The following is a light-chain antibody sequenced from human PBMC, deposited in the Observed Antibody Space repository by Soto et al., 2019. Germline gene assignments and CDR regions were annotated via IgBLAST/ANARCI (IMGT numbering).Light chain of an antibody. V-gene: IGLV1-47*02. Sequence: QSVLTQPPSASGTPGQRVTISCSGSSSNIGSNYVDSYQQLPGTAPQLLIYSNNQRRSGVPDRFSGAKSGTSASLAISVLRSEDEANYYCSAWDDSLSGVVFGGGTKVTVL. CDR3: SAWDDSLSGVV. CDR2: SNN. J-gene: IGLJ3*02. CDR1: SSNIGSNY.